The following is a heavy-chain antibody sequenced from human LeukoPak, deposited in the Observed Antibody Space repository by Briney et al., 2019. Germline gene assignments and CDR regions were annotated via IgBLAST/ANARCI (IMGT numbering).Heavy chain of an antibody. Sequence: ASVKVSCKASGYTFTSYAMHWVRQAPGQRLEWMGWMNPNSGNTGYAQKFQGRVTITRNTSISTAYMELSSLRSEDTAVYYCARGRGYSSSWLESGYWGQGTLVTVSS. CDR3: ARGRGYSSSWLESGY. CDR1: GYTFTSYA. D-gene: IGHD6-13*01. CDR2: MNPNSGNT. J-gene: IGHJ4*02. V-gene: IGHV1-8*03.